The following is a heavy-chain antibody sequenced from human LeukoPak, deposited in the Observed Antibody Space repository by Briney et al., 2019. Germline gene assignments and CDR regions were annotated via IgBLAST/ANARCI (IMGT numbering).Heavy chain of an antibody. J-gene: IGHJ4*02. D-gene: IGHD1-26*01. CDR1: GYTFSSYG. CDR2: ISVKNGDT. CDR3: ARDQSRVGGTRPVDF. V-gene: IGHV1-18*01. Sequence: ASVKVSCKASGYTFSSYGISWVRQAPRQGLEWMGWISVKNGDTTYAQKLQGRVTMTIDTSTSTAYMELRSLTSDDTAVYYCARDQSRVGGTRPVDFWGQGTLVTVSS.